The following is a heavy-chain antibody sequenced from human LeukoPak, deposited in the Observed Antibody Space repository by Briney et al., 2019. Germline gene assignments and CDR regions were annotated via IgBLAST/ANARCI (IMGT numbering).Heavy chain of an antibody. CDR2: IRYHGSNI. D-gene: IGHD2-2*01. Sequence: GGSLRLSCAASGFTFSSYGMHWVRQAPGKGLEWVAYIRYHGSNINYADSVKGRFTISRDNSKDTLFLQMSSLRAEDTAVYYCAKVLTGYCGSTSCPFDSWGQGTLVIVSS. CDR3: AKVLTGYCGSTSCPFDS. J-gene: IGHJ4*02. CDR1: GFTFSSYG. V-gene: IGHV3-30*02.